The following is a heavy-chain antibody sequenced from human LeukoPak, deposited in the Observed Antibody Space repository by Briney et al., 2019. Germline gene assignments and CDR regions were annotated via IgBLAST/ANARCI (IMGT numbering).Heavy chain of an antibody. D-gene: IGHD3-3*01. CDR3: ARETASGYLGFDF. CDR1: GYTFSSYG. CDR2: ISAYGHT. J-gene: IGHJ4*02. V-gene: IGHV1-18*01. Sequence: GASVRVSCTASGYTFSSYGMTWVRQAPGQGLEWVGWISAYGHTKLARNLQARVTVTIDTSTTTAYMELRSLSSDDTAVYFCARETASGYLGFDFWGQGTLITVSS.